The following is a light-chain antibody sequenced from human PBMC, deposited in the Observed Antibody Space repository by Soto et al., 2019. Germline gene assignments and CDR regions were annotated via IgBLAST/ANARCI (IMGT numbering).Light chain of an antibody. Sequence: EIVLTQSPGTLSVSPGERATLSCRASQSISSNLAWYPQKPGQAPRLFIYGASTRETGIPARFSCSGDGPECTRTISSLQSEDVAVDYCQQYNNWPRTFGQGTKVDIK. V-gene: IGKV3-15*01. CDR1: QSISSN. CDR3: QQYNNWPRT. CDR2: GAS. J-gene: IGKJ1*01.